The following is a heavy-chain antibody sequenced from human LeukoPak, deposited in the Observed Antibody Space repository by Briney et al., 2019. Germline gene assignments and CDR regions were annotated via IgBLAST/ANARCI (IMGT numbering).Heavy chain of an antibody. Sequence: GGSLRLSCAASGFTFSSYGMHWVRQAPGKGLEWVAFIRYDGSNKYYADSVKGRFTISRDNSKNTLYLQMNSLRAEDTAVYYCAKDPQPYDGGGLDYWGQGTLVTVSS. D-gene: IGHD3-16*01. CDR2: IRYDGSNK. V-gene: IGHV3-30*02. CDR1: GFTFSSYG. CDR3: AKDPQPYDGGGLDY. J-gene: IGHJ4*02.